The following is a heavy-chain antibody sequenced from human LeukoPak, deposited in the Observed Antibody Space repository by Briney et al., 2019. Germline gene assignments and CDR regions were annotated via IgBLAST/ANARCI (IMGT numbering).Heavy chain of an antibody. V-gene: IGHV3-23*01. CDR2: ISGSGGST. CDR3: AKDLSDSSGWYLDFDY. CDR1: GFTFSSYA. J-gene: IGHJ4*02. D-gene: IGHD6-19*01. Sequence: GGSLRLSCAASGFTFSSYAMSWVRQAPGKGLEWVSAISGSGGSTYYADSVKGRFTISRDNSKNTLYLQMNSLRAEDTAVYYCAKDLSDSSGWYLDFDYWGQGTPATVSS.